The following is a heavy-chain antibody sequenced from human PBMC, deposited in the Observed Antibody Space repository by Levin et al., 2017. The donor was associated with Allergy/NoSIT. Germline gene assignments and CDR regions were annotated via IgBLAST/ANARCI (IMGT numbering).Heavy chain of an antibody. J-gene: IGHJ4*02. Sequence: AGGSLRLSCAASGFTFSSYSMNWVRQAPGKGLEWVSSISSSSSYKYYADSVKGRFTISSDNAKNALYLQMNSLRAEDTAVYYCATERGYYYGSGSRDYWGQGTLVTVSS. D-gene: IGHD3-10*01. V-gene: IGHV3-21*01. CDR1: GFTFSSYS. CDR2: ISSSSSYK. CDR3: ATERGYYYGSGSRDY.